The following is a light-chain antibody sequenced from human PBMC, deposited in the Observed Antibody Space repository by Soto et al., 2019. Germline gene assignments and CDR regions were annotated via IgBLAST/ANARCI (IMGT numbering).Light chain of an antibody. Sequence: EIAVTQSPVTLSLSPGERATLSCRASQSVRNYLAWYQQNPGQAPRLLIYDASNRATGIPARFSGSGSGTDFTITISSLEPEDFAVYYCQHRSNWPPLTFGGGTKVEIK. J-gene: IGKJ4*01. CDR1: QSVRNY. CDR3: QHRSNWPPLT. CDR2: DAS. V-gene: IGKV3-11*01.